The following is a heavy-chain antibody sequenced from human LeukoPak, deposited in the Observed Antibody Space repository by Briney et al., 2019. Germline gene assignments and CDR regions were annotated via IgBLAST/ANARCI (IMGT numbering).Heavy chain of an antibody. D-gene: IGHD6-19*01. Sequence: SGGSLRLSCAASGFTFSSYWMSWVRQAPGKGLEWVANIKQDGSEKYYVDSVKGRFTISRDNAKNSLYLQMNSLRAEDTAVYYCAREDIAVAGTHYYYYYMDVWGKGTTVTVSS. CDR3: AREDIAVAGTHYYYYYMDV. J-gene: IGHJ6*03. V-gene: IGHV3-7*01. CDR2: IKQDGSEK. CDR1: GFTFSSYW.